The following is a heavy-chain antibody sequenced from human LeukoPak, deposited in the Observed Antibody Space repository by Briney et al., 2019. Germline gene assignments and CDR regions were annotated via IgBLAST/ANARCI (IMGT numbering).Heavy chain of an antibody. V-gene: IGHV3-30-3*01. D-gene: IGHD1-14*01. Sequence: PGRSLRLSCAASGFTFSSYAMHWVRQAPGKGLEWVAVISYDGSNKYYADSVNGRFTISRDNSKSTLYLQMNSLRSEDTAVYYCARDRSTRYFDLWGRGTLVTVSS. CDR3: ARDRSTRYFDL. CDR1: GFTFSSYA. CDR2: ISYDGSNK. J-gene: IGHJ2*01.